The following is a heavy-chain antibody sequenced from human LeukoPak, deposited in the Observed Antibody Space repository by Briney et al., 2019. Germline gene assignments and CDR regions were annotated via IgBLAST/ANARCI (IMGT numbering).Heavy chain of an antibody. CDR2: ISNSGGST. CDR1: GSPFSSYA. D-gene: IGHD1-26*01. V-gene: IGHV3-23*01. Sequence: GGSPRLSCAVSGSPFSSYAMTWVRQGPGKGLEWVSGISNSGGSTYYADSMRGRFTISRDNSKNTLYLQMNSLRPEDTAVYYCAKDSGSKALDYWGQGTLVTVAS. CDR3: AKDSGSKALDY. J-gene: IGHJ4*02.